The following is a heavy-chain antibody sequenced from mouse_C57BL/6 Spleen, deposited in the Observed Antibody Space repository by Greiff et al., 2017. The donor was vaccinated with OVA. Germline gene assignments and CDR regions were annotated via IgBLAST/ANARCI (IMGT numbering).Heavy chain of an antibody. J-gene: IGHJ3*01. CDR1: GFSLTSYG. D-gene: IGHD1-1*01. V-gene: IGHV2-2*01. CDR3: ARNKHYGSSLFAY. Sequence: QVQLKESGPGLVQPSQSLSVTCTVSGFSLTSYGVHWVRQSPGKGLEWLGVIWSGGSTDYNAAFISRLSISKDKSKSQVFFKMNSLQADDTAIYYCARNKHYGSSLFAYWGQGTLVTVSA. CDR2: IWSGGST.